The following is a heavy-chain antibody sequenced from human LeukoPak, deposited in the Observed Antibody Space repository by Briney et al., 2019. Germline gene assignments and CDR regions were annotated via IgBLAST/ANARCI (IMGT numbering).Heavy chain of an antibody. D-gene: IGHD2-15*01. CDR3: ARLTYSWAWAFDI. V-gene: IGHV3-23*01. J-gene: IGHJ3*02. CDR2: ISGSGGST. CDR1: GFTFSSYG. Sequence: PEGSLRLSCAASGFTFSSYGMSWVRQAPGKGMEWVSAISGSGGSTYYADSVKGRFTISRDNSKNTLYLQMNSLRAEDTAVYYCARLTYSWAWAFDIWGQGTMVTVSS.